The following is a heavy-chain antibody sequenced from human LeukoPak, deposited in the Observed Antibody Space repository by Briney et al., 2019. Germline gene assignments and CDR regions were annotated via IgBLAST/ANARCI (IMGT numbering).Heavy chain of an antibody. Sequence: PSQTLSLTCTVSGGSISSGSYYWSWIRQPAGKGLEWIGRIYTSGSTNYNPSLKSRVTISVDTSKNQFSLKLSSVTAADTAVYYCVRVKGYCTNGVCYSPGGDYWGQGTLVTVSS. CDR3: VRVKGYCTNGVCYSPGGDY. CDR1: GGSISSGSYY. CDR2: IYTSGST. D-gene: IGHD2-8*01. J-gene: IGHJ4*02. V-gene: IGHV4-61*02.